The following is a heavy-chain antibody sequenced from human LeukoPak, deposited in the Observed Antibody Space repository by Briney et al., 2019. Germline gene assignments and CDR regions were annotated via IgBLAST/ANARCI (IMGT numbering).Heavy chain of an antibody. CDR2: IFYTGST. J-gene: IGHJ4*02. V-gene: IGHV4-59*12. Sequence: SETLSLTCTVSGGSISSYYWSWIRQPPGKGLEWIGYIFYTGSTNYNPSLKSRVTISVDTSKNQFSLKLSSVTAPDTALYYCARAGGGGSNLRYFDWLDLFDYWGQGTLVTVSS. CDR1: GGSISSYY. D-gene: IGHD3-9*01. CDR3: ARAGGGGSNLRYFDWLDLFDY.